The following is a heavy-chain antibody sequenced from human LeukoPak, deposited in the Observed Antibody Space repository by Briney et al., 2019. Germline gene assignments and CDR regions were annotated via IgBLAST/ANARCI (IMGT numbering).Heavy chain of an antibody. Sequence: SVXXSXXASXXTXXNXAXQXXRQARGRRLXWMGXIVVDSGDTNYAQKFQERVTITRDMSTNTAYMELSSLRSEDTAVYYCAADGRADYGDYGNWFDPWGQGTLVTVSS. J-gene: IGHJ5*02. CDR2: IVVDSGDT. CDR1: XXTXXNXA. D-gene: IGHD4-17*01. CDR3: AADGRADYGDYGNWFDP. V-gene: IGHV1-58*01.